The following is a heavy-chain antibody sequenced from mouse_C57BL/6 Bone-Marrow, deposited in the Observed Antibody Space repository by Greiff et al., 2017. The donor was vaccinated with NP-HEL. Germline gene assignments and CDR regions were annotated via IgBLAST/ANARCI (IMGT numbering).Heavy chain of an antibody. V-gene: IGHV5-4*01. CDR3: ARSTMVTTGDY. D-gene: IGHD2-2*01. CDR2: ISDGGSYT. Sequence: EVRLVESGGGLVKPGGSLKLSCAASGFTFSSYAMSWVRQTPEKRLEWVATISDGGSYTYYPDNVKGRFTISRDNAKNNLYLQMSHLKSEDTAMYYCARSTMVTTGDYWGQGTTLTVSS. CDR1: GFTFSSYA. J-gene: IGHJ2*01.